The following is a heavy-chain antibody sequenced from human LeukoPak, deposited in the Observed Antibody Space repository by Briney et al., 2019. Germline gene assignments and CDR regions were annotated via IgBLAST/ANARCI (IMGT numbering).Heavy chain of an antibody. CDR3: ARPAVRYDFWSGYSGLRDYYYGMDV. J-gene: IGHJ6*02. Sequence: GASVKVSCKASGYTSTSYDINWVRQATGQGLEWMGWMNPNSGNTGYAQKFQGRVTMTRNTSISAAYMELSSLRSDDTAVYYCARPAVRYDFWSGYSGLRDYYYGMDVWGQGTTVTVSS. CDR1: GYTSTSYD. D-gene: IGHD3-3*01. CDR2: MNPNSGNT. V-gene: IGHV1-8*01.